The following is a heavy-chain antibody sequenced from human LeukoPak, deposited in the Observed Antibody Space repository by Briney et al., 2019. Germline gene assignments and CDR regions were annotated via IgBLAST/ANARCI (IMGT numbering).Heavy chain of an antibody. Sequence: KPSETLSLTCNVSGDSLTSHFWGWIRQTPGKGLEWIGYVFHSGTTNYSPSLKSRVTISLDTSKKQFYLRLASVTAADTAVYYCARRMATVTDAFDIWGRGTMVSVSS. J-gene: IGHJ3*02. CDR1: GDSLTSHF. CDR2: VFHSGTT. CDR3: ARRMATVTDAFDI. V-gene: IGHV4-59*08. D-gene: IGHD5-24*01.